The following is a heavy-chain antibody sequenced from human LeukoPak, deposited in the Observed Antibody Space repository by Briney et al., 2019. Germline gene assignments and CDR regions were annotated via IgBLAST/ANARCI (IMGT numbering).Heavy chain of an antibody. V-gene: IGHV4-31*03. Sequence: SQTLSLTCTVSGGSISSGGYYWSWIRQHPGKGLEWIGYIYYSGSTYYNPSLKSRVTISVDTSKNQFSLKLSSVTAADTAVYYCARNYDFWSGYPNTNWFDPWGQGTLVTVSS. J-gene: IGHJ5*02. CDR3: ARNYDFWSGYPNTNWFDP. CDR1: GGSISSGGYY. CDR2: IYYSGST. D-gene: IGHD3-3*01.